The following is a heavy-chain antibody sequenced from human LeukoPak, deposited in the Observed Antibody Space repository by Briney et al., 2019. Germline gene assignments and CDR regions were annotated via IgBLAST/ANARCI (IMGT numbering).Heavy chain of an antibody. D-gene: IGHD4-17*01. J-gene: IGHJ6*02. CDR2: IYTSGST. CDR3: ARGQTVTTEVEYYYYYGMDV. CDR1: GGSISSYY. V-gene: IGHV4-4*07. Sequence: PSETLSLTCTVSGGSISSYYWSWIRQPAGKGPEWIGRIYTSGSTNYNPSLKSRVTMSVDTSKNQFSLKLSSVTAADTAVYYCARGQTVTTEVEYYYYYGMDVWGQGTTVTVSS.